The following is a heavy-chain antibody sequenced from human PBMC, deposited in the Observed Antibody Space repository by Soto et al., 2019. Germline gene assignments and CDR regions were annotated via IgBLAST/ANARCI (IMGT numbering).Heavy chain of an antibody. CDR2: IYTSGST. D-gene: IGHD1-26*01. V-gene: IGHV4-4*07. CDR3: ARGEPRPPTSLYYYYGMDV. J-gene: IGHJ6*02. Sequence: KTSETLSLTCTVSGGSISSYYWSWIRQPAGMGLEWIGRIYTSGSTNYNPSLKSRVTMSVDTSKNQFSLKLSSVTAADTAVYYCARGEPRPPTSLYYYYGMDVWGQGTTVTVSS. CDR1: GGSISSYY.